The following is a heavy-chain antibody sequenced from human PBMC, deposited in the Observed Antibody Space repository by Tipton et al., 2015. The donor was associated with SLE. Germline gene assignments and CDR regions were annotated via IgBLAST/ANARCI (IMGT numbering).Heavy chain of an antibody. CDR3: SRVVGEKYLGYFDL. D-gene: IGHD1-26*01. J-gene: IGHJ2*01. Sequence: SLRLSCAASGLAFSGSAMHWVRQASGKGPEWVGRIRSKANNYATAYAASVRGRFTISRDDSKKTAYLQMNSLKTEDTAVYYCSRVVGEKYLGYFDLWGRGTLVTVSS. V-gene: IGHV3-73*01. CDR1: GLAFSGSA. CDR2: IRSKANNYAT.